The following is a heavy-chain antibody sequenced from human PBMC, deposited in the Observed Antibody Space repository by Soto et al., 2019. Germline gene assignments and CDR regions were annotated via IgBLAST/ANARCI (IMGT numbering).Heavy chain of an antibody. CDR1: GFTFSNAW. CDR2: IKSKTDGGTT. CDR3: TTSTYGSGSYYNIDAFDI. J-gene: IGHJ3*02. D-gene: IGHD3-10*01. Sequence: EVQLVESGGGLVKPGGSLRLSCAASGFTFSNAWMSWVRQAPGKGLVWVGRIKSKTDGGTTDYAAPVKGRFTISRDDSKNTLYLQMNRLKTEDTAVYYCTTSTYGSGSYYNIDAFDIWGQGTMVTVSS. V-gene: IGHV3-15*01.